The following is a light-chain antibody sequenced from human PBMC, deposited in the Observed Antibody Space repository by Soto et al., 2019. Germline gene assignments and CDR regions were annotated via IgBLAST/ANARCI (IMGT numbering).Light chain of an antibody. CDR2: GSS. V-gene: IGKV3-15*01. CDR1: ETVSTN. J-gene: IGKJ5*01. CDR3: QQYSNWPPAIT. Sequence: EIVLTQSPGTLSVSPGERATLSCRATETVSTNLAWFQRKAGQPPRLLIYGSSTRATGVPDRFSGSGSGTEFALIISSLQSEDVAVYYCQQYSNWPPAITFGQGTRLEIK.